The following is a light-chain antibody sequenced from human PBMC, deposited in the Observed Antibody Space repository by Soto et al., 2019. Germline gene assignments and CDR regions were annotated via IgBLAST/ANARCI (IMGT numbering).Light chain of an antibody. V-gene: IGKV3-11*01. CDR3: QQRSNWPRT. CDR1: QSVSSY. J-gene: IGKJ1*01. Sequence: EIVLTQSPATLSLSPGERATLSCRASQSVSSYLAWYQQKHGQAPRLLIYDASNRATGIPARFSGSGSVTDFTLTISSLEPEDVAVDYCQQRSNWPRTFGQGTKV. CDR2: DAS.